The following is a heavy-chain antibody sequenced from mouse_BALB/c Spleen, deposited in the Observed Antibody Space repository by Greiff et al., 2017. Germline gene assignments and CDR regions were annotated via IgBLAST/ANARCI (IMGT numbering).Heavy chain of an antibody. V-gene: IGHV1-80*01. D-gene: IGHD2-4*01. CDR1: GYAFSSYW. Sequence: QVQLKQSGAELVRPGSSVKISCKASGYAFSSYWMNWVKQRPGQGLEWIGQIYPGDGDTNYNGKFKGKATLTADKSSSTAYMQLSSLTSEDSAVYFCARSRTMITFCDYWGQGTTLTVSS. J-gene: IGHJ2*01. CDR3: ARSRTMITFCDY. CDR2: IYPGDGDT.